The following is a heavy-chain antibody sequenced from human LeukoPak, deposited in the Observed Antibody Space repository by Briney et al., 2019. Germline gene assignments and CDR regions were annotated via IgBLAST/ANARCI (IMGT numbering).Heavy chain of an antibody. V-gene: IGHV1-46*01. CDR1: GYTFTGYY. CDR3: TRGGYGGPRVAFDY. Sequence: HRASVKVSCKASGYTFTGYYMHWVRQAPGQGLEWMGIISPSGASTSYAQKFQGRVTMTRDTSTSTVYMELSSLRSEDTAVYYCTRGGYGGPRVAFDYWGQGTLVTVSS. CDR2: ISPSGAST. J-gene: IGHJ4*02. D-gene: IGHD1-1*01.